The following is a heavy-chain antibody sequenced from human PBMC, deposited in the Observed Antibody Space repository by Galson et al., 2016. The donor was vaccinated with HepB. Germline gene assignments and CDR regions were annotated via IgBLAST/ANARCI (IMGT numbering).Heavy chain of an antibody. CDR3: ARDSGSPNWFDP. V-gene: IGHV1-3*01. Sequence: SVKVSCKASGYTFTTYAMHWVRQAPGQRLEWMGWINAGNGNTQYSQKFQGRVTITRDTSVSTAYMELSSLRSEDTAVYYCARDSGSPNWFDPWGQGTLVTVSS. CDR2: INAGNGNT. J-gene: IGHJ5*02. D-gene: IGHD1-26*01. CDR1: GYTFTTYA.